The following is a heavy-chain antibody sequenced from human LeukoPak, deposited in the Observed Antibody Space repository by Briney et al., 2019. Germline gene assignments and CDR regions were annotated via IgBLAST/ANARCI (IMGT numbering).Heavy chain of an antibody. CDR3: ARKRGVGVDANAFDV. Sequence: ASVKVSCKPSGYTLTAYYVHWVRQAPGQGLEWMGWIHPNSGDTIYAQKFQGRVTLTTDTSISTAYMELSRLRSDDTAVYYCARKRGVGVDANAFDVWGQGTMVTVSS. CDR1: GYTLTAYY. V-gene: IGHV1-2*02. D-gene: IGHD3-3*01. J-gene: IGHJ3*01. CDR2: IHPNSGDT.